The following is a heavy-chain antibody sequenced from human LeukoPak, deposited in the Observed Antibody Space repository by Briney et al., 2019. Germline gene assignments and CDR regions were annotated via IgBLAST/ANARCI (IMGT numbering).Heavy chain of an antibody. Sequence: SVKVSCKASGGTFSSYTISWVRQAPGQGLEWMGRIIPIFGTANYAQKFQGRVTITTDESTSTAYMELSSLRSEDTAVYYCAATPEDIVVVPAATAGRDYWGQGTLVTVSS. CDR2: IIPIFGTA. J-gene: IGHJ4*02. CDR1: GGTFSSYT. D-gene: IGHD2-2*01. CDR3: AATPEDIVVVPAATAGRDY. V-gene: IGHV1-69*05.